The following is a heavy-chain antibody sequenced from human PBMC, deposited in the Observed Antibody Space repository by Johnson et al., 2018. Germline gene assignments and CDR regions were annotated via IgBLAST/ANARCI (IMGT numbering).Heavy chain of an antibody. J-gene: IGHJ6*02. CDR1: GFTLDDYP. Sequence: VQLVESGGGLVQPGGSLRLSCAASGFTLDDYPMHWVRQAPGRGLGGVSGISWNSGSLGYADSVKGRFPIPRDNAKNSLYLQMNSLRAEDTALYYCAKDAPMDVWGQGTTVTVSS. V-gene: IGHV3-9*01. CDR2: ISWNSGSL. CDR3: AKDAPMDV.